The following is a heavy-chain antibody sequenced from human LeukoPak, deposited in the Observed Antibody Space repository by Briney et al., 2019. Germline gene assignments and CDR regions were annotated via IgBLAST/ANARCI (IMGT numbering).Heavy chain of an antibody. D-gene: IGHD3-22*01. V-gene: IGHV1-2*02. CDR1: GYSFTDYY. CDR3: TRGYYDSSDFEYFHH. Sequence: RASVKVSCKTSGYSFTDYYMHWVRQAPGQGLEWMGWINPNSGGTNFAQRFQDRVTMTRDMSISTAYMELNRLRSDDTAIYYCTRGYYDSSDFEYFHHWGQGTLVTVSS. J-gene: IGHJ1*01. CDR2: INPNSGGT.